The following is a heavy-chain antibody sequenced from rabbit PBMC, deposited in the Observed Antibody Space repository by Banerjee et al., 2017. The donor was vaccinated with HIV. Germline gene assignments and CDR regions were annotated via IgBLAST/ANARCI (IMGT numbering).Heavy chain of an antibody. CDR2: IGAGSSGST. CDR1: GFSLSSYW. J-gene: IGHJ4*01. Sequence: QEQLEESGGDLVKPEGSLTLTCTASGFSLSSYWMCWVRQAPGKGLEWIACIGAGSSGSTYYASWAKGRFTISKTSSTTVTLQGASLTSADTATYFCARDLAGVIGWNFNLWGQGTLVTVS. CDR3: ARDLAGVIGWNFNL. D-gene: IGHD4-1*01. V-gene: IGHV1S45*01.